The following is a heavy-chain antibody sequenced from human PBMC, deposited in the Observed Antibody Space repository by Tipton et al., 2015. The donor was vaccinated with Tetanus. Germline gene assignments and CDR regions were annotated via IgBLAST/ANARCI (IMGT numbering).Heavy chain of an antibody. V-gene: IGHV4-61*01. J-gene: IGHJ6*02. CDR3: ARQDWNYSYYGMDV. CDR1: GGSVSSGSYY. CDR2: IYYSGST. D-gene: IGHD3/OR15-3a*01. Sequence: TLSLTCTVSGGSVSSGSYYWSWIRQPPGKGLEWIGYIYYSGSTNYNPSLKSRVTISVDTSKNQFSLKLSSVTAADTAVYYWARQDWNYSYYGMDVWGQGTTLTVSS.